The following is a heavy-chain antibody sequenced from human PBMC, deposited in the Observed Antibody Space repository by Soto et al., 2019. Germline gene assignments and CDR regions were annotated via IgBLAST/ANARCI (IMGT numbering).Heavy chain of an antibody. Sequence: GASVKVSCKASGGTFSSYTISWVRQAPGQGLEWMGRIIPILGIANYAQKFQGRVTITADKSTSTAYMELSSLRSEDTAVYYCARATSYDILTGSVLDYWGQGTLVTVSS. V-gene: IGHV1-69*02. CDR3: ARATSYDILTGSVLDY. CDR2: IIPILGIA. D-gene: IGHD3-9*01. J-gene: IGHJ4*02. CDR1: GGTFSSYT.